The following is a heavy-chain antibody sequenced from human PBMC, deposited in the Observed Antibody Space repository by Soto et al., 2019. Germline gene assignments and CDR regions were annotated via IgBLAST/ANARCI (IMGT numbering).Heavy chain of an antibody. CDR3: TTGNEWEVLLAC. CDR1: GASINGGGYY. Sequence: SETLSLTCTVSGASINGGGYYWSWIRQLPGKGLEWIGYVYFTGSTYYNPSLERRVTISLDTSQNQFSLKLSSVTAADTTVYYCTTGNEWEVLLACWGQGTLVTVSS. V-gene: IGHV4-31*03. CDR2: VYFTGST. J-gene: IGHJ4*02. D-gene: IGHD1-26*01.